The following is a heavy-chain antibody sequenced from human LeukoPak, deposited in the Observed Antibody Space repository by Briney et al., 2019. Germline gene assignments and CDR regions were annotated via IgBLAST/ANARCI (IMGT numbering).Heavy chain of an antibody. V-gene: IGHV4-4*07. CDR2: IYTSGST. J-gene: IGHJ6*03. Sequence: SETLSLTCTVSSGSISSYYWSWIRQPAGKGLEWIGRIYTSGSTNYNPSLKSRVTMSVDTSKNQFSLKLSSVTAADTAVYYCARDRNVVVPAAMQYYYYYMDVWGKGTTVTVSS. D-gene: IGHD2-2*01. CDR1: SGSISSYY. CDR3: ARDRNVVVPAAMQYYYYYMDV.